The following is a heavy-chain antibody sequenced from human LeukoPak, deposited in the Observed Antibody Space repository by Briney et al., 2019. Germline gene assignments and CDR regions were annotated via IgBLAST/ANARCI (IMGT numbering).Heavy chain of an antibody. J-gene: IGHJ4*02. CDR2: ISSSSSTI. CDR3: ARDPTIGLSLPVDY. D-gene: IGHD5-18*01. V-gene: IGHV3-48*01. CDR1: GFTFSTYN. Sequence: PGGSLRLSCAASGFTFSTYNMNWVRQAPGKGLEWVSYISSSSSTIYYADSVKGRFTISRDNAKNSLSLQMNSLRAEDTAVYYCARDPTIGLSLPVDYWGQGTLVTVSS.